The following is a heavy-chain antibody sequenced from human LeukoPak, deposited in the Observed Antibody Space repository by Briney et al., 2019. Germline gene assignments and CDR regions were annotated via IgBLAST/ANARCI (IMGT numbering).Heavy chain of an antibody. D-gene: IGHD7-27*01. CDR3: ARAPLGHAFDI. CDR2: IYCSGST. CDR1: GGSISSGDYY. Sequence: SETLSLTCTVSGGSISSGDYYWSWIRQPPGKGLEWIGYIYCSGSTYYNPSLKSRVTISVDTSKNQFSLKLSSVTAADTAVYYCARAPLGHAFDIWGQGTMVTVSS. V-gene: IGHV4-30-4*08. J-gene: IGHJ3*02.